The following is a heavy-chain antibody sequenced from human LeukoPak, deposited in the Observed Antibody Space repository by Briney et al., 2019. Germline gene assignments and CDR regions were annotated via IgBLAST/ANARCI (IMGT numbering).Heavy chain of an antibody. CDR1: GFTFSSYA. D-gene: IGHD3-22*01. J-gene: IGHJ4*02. CDR3: AKSAYYDASGYYREYYFDY. Sequence: GGSLRLSCAASGFTFSSYAMHWVRQAPGKGLEWVSSISGSGGSTHYADSVKGRFTISRDKTKNTLYLQMNSLRAEDTAVYYCAKSAYYDASGYYREYYFDYWGQGTLVTVSS. V-gene: IGHV3-23*01. CDR2: ISGSGGST.